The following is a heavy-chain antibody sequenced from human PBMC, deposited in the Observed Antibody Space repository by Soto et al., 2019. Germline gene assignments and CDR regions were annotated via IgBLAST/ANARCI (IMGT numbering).Heavy chain of an antibody. Sequence: GESLKISCKGSGYGFTSYWISWVRQMPGKGLEWMGRIDPSDSYTNYSPSFQGHVTISADKSISTAYLQWSSLKASDTAMYYCARQRINYYDSSGYYPPDYWGQGTLVTVSS. D-gene: IGHD3-22*01. CDR3: ARQRINYYDSSGYYPPDY. V-gene: IGHV5-10-1*01. J-gene: IGHJ4*02. CDR1: GYGFTSYW. CDR2: IDPSDSYT.